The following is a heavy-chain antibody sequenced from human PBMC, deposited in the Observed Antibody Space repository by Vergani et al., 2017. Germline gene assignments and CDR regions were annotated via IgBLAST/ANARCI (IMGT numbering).Heavy chain of an antibody. CDR2: ISSSGSTI. V-gene: IGHV3-11*04. CDR3: ARDGHESGGSGSYLYYYYYMDV. J-gene: IGHJ6*03. Sequence: QVQLVESGGGLVKPGGSLRLSCAASGFTFSDYYMSWIRQAPGKGLEWVSYISSSGSTIYYADSVKGRFTISRDNAKNSLYLQMNSLRAEDTAVYYCARDGHESGGSGSYLYYYYYMDVWGKGTTVTVSS. D-gene: IGHD3-10*01. CDR1: GFTFSDYY.